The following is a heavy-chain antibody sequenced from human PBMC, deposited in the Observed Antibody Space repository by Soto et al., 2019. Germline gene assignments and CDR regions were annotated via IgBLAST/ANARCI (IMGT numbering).Heavy chain of an antibody. D-gene: IGHD2-21*02. CDR3: AHSRCGGDCLRSYSSLYYCGMDV. Sequence: QITLKESGPTLVQPTQTLTLTCTYSGFSLSTGGVGVGWIRQPPGKALEWLALIYWDDDKRYSPSLKSRLTVSKDTSKKRVVLTMTNMDPVDTATYYCAHSRCGGDCLRSYSSLYYCGMDVWGQGTTVPVSS. CDR2: IYWDDDK. V-gene: IGHV2-5*02. CDR1: GFSLSTGGVG. J-gene: IGHJ6*02.